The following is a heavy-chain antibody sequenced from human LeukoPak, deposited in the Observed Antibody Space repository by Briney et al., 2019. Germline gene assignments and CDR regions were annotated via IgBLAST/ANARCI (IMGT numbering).Heavy chain of an antibody. J-gene: IGHJ4*02. Sequence: KPSETLSLTCTVSGGSISSYYWNWIRQPAGKGLEWIGRIYTSGSTNYNPSLKSRVTMSVDTSKNQFSLKLSSVTAADTAVYYCVRGNPYSSGWSFDYWGQGTLVTVSS. V-gene: IGHV4-4*07. CDR2: IYTSGST. CDR3: VRGNPYSSGWSFDY. D-gene: IGHD6-19*01. CDR1: GGSISSYY.